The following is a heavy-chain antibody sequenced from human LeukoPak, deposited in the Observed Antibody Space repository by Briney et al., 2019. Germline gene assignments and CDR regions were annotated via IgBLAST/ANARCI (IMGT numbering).Heavy chain of an antibody. V-gene: IGHV2-70*11. J-gene: IGHJ4*02. CDR3: ARQISVAARAPFDY. Sequence: VSGPALVKHTQTLTLTCTFSGFSLSTNGMCVSWIRQPQGKALEWLARIDWDDDKYYSTSLKTRLTISKDSSKNQVVLTMTNMDPVDTATYYCARQISVAARAPFDYWGQGTLVTVSS. CDR2: IDWDDDK. CDR1: GFSLSTNGMC. D-gene: IGHD6-19*01.